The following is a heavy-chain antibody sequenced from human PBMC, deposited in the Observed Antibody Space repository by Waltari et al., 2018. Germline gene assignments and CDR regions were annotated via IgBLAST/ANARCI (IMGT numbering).Heavy chain of an antibody. CDR3: ASRVGTTYDY. V-gene: IGHV4-39*07. Sequence: QLQLQESGPGLVKPSETLSLTCTVSGGSISSSNYYWGWIRQPPGKGLEWIGSIYYGGNTFYNPSLESRVTISVDTSKNQFYLTLSSVTAADAAVYYCASRVGTTYDYWGQGTLVTVSS. D-gene: IGHD1-26*01. CDR1: GGSISSSNYY. CDR2: IYYGGNT. J-gene: IGHJ4*02.